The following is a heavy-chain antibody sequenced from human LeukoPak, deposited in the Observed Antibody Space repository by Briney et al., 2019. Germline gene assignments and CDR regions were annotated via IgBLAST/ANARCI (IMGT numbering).Heavy chain of an antibody. CDR1: GGSFSGYY. Sequence: SETLSLTCAVYGGSFSGYYWSWIRQPPGKGLEWIGEINHSGSTTYNPSLKSRVTMSLDASKNQFSLKLSSVTAADTAVYYCARDSGTTGEVKFDPWGQGTLVTVSS. J-gene: IGHJ5*02. CDR3: ARDSGTTGEVKFDP. CDR2: INHSGST. V-gene: IGHV4-34*01. D-gene: IGHD3-10*01.